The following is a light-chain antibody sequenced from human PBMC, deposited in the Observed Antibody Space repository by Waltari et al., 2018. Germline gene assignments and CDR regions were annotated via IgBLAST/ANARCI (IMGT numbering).Light chain of an antibody. CDR2: RAS. CDR3: QQHGTLPAT. V-gene: IGKV3-20*01. CDR1: QSVGSSS. J-gene: IGKJ1*01. Sequence: EIVLTQSPGTASLSPGERVTLSCRASQSVGSSSLAWYQQKPGQAPRLVIYRASRRATGMPDRFSGSGSGTDFSLTISRLEPEDCAVYYCQQHGTLPATFGQGTKVEIK.